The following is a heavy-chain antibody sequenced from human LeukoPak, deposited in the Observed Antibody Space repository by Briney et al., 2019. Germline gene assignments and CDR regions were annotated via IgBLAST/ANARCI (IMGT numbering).Heavy chain of an antibody. V-gene: IGHV4-59*01. Sequence: SETLSLTCTVSGGSINSYYWSWIRQPPGKGLEWIGYIYYSGSTNYNPSLKSRVTISVDTSKNQFSLKLSSVTAADTAVYYCARDRAAAGYYYGMDVWGQGTTVTVSS. J-gene: IGHJ6*02. D-gene: IGHD6-13*01. CDR2: IYYSGST. CDR3: ARDRAAAGYYYGMDV. CDR1: GGSINSYY.